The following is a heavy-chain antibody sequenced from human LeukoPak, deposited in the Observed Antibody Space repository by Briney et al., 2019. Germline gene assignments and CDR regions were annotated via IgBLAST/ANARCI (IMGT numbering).Heavy chain of an antibody. Sequence: GGSLRLSCAASGFTFSSYSMNWVRQAPGKGLEWVSSISSSSSYIYYADSVKGRFTISRDNSKNTLYLQMNSLRAEDTAVYYCAKDQGRYCSSTSCYTDILTGPFGYWGQGTLVTVSS. CDR3: AKDQGRYCSSTSCYTDILTGPFGY. CDR2: ISSSSSYI. CDR1: GFTFSSYS. D-gene: IGHD2-2*02. V-gene: IGHV3-21*04. J-gene: IGHJ4*02.